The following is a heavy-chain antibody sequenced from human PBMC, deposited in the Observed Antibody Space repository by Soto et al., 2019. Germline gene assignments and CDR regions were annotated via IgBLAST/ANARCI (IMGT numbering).Heavy chain of an antibody. V-gene: IGHV1-8*01. Sequence: ASVKVSCKASGYTFTSYDINWVRQATGQGLEWMGWMNPNSGNTGYAQKFQGRVTMTTNTSTSTAYMELRSLRSDDTAVYYCAMYYYDSSGPVVDAFDIWGQGTMVTVSS. CDR2: MNPNSGNT. D-gene: IGHD3-22*01. CDR1: GYTFTSYD. J-gene: IGHJ3*02. CDR3: AMYYYDSSGPVVDAFDI.